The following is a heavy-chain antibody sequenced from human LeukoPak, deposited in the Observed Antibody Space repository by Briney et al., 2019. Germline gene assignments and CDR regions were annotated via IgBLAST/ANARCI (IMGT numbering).Heavy chain of an antibody. CDR1: GFTFSSYG. Sequence: GGSLRLSCAASGFTFSSYGMHWVRQAPGKGLEWVAVIWYDGSNIYYADSVKGRFTISRDNSKNTLYLQMNSLRAEDTAVYYCASMITFGGVTVAPGGQGTLVTVSS. J-gene: IGHJ4*02. D-gene: IGHD3-16*02. V-gene: IGHV3-33*01. CDR2: IWYDGSNI. CDR3: ASMITFGGVTVAP.